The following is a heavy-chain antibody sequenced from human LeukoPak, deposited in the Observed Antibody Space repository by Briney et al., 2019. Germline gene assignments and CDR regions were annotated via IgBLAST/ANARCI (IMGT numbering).Heavy chain of an antibody. D-gene: IGHD7-27*01. CDR1: GGSISSSSYY. V-gene: IGHV4-61*05. J-gene: IGHJ4*02. Sequence: PSETLSLTCTVSGGSISSSSYYWGWIRQPPGKGLEWIGYIYHTGSTSYSPSLKSRVTISADTSQNQFSLKLSSVSAADTAVYYCASRKLGNDYWGQGTLVTVSS. CDR2: IYHTGST. CDR3: ASRKLGNDY.